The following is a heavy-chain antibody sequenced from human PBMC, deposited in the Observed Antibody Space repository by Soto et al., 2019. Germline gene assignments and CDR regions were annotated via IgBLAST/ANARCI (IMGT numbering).Heavy chain of an antibody. CDR1: GFTFSSYS. J-gene: IGHJ3*02. D-gene: IGHD1-26*01. V-gene: IGHV3-21*01. CDR3: ARELLSGGYRDALDI. CDR2: ISSGYSYI. Sequence: EVQLVESGGGLVKPGGSLRLSCVASGFTFSSYSMNWVRQAPGKGLEWVSSISSGYSYIYYADSVKGRFTISRDNAKNSLHLQMNCLRAEETAVYYCARELLSGGYRDALDIWGEGTMVTVSS.